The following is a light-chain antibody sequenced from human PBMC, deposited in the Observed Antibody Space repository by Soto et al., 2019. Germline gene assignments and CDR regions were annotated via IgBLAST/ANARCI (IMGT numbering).Light chain of an antibody. J-gene: IGLJ1*01. CDR3: SSYTCCSTFFF. CDR2: DVS. Sequence: QSALTQPASVSGAPGQSVTISCTGTSSDGGGDNYVSWDQQHPGNAPKLFIYDVSDRPSGVSNRFSGSNSGNTASLTISGLQAEDEADYYCSSYTCCSTFFFFGTGSKVTVL. CDR1: SSDGGGDNY. V-gene: IGLV2-14*01.